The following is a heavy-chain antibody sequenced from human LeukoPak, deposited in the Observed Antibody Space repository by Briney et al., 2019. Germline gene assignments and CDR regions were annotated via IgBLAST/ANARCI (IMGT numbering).Heavy chain of an antibody. D-gene: IGHD2-2*01. CDR3: ARGVGYCSSTSCYWWFDP. CDR1: GFTFSSYW. Sequence: GGSLRLSCAASGFTFSSYWMHWVGQAAGKGLVWVSRINSDGSSTNYADSVKGRFTISRDNAKNTLYLQMNSLRAEDTAVYYCARGVGYCSSTSCYWWFDPWGQGTLVTVSS. CDR2: INSDGSST. J-gene: IGHJ5*02. V-gene: IGHV3-74*01.